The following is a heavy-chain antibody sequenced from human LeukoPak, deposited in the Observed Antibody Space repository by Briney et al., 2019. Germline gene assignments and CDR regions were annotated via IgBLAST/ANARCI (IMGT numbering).Heavy chain of an antibody. CDR3: ARGSLVASGRYSIYSS. CDR1: GFTVRNYC. CDR2: IYGDGST. D-gene: IGHD3-10*01. Sequence: GGSLRLSCAASGFTVRNYCMSWVRQAPGKGLEWVAVIYGDGSTYYADSVKGRFTISSDNLKNTLSLQMDSLRAADTAMYYCARGSLVASGRYSIYSSWGQGTLVTVSP. J-gene: IGHJ5*02. V-gene: IGHV3-53*01.